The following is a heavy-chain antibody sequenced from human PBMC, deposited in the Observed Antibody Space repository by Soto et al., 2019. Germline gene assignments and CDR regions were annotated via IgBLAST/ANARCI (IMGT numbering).Heavy chain of an antibody. CDR1: GFDFSNSW. J-gene: IGHJ6*02. D-gene: IGHD4-17*01. CDR2: INSDGSST. Sequence: GGSLTLSCAASGFDFSNSWMHWVRQVPGKGLVWVSHINSDGSSTTYADSVKGRFTISRDNARTTVYLQLDSLRVEDTAVYYCARDKSYALAVWGQGTTVTVSS. V-gene: IGHV3-74*03. CDR3: ARDKSYALAV.